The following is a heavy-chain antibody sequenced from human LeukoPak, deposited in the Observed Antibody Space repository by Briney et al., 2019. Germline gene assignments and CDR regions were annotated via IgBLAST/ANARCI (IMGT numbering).Heavy chain of an antibody. J-gene: IGHJ4*02. D-gene: IGHD1-14*01. CDR1: GFTFSSYA. V-gene: IGHV3-23*01. CDR2: ISGSGGST. CDR3: AKVPGKLGRYYFDY. Sequence: GSLRLSCAASGFTFSSYAMSWVRQAPGKGLEWVSAISGSGGSTYYADSVKGRFTISRDNSKSTLYLQMNSLRAEDTAVYYCAKVPGKLGRYYFDYWGQGTLVTVSS.